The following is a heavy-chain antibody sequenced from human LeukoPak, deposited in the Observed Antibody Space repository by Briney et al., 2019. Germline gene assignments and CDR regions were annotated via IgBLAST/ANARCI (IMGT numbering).Heavy chain of an antibody. J-gene: IGHJ6*03. CDR3: AREISGTYYNPLGYMDV. CDR1: GGSISSYY. D-gene: IGHD3-10*01. V-gene: IGHV4-4*07. CDR2: NFTSGIA. Sequence: SETLSLTCTVSGGSISSYYWSWIRQPAGKGLEWIGRNFTSGIANYNPSLKSRVTMSVDTSKNQFSLNLSSVTAADTAVYYCAREISGTYYNPLGYMDVWGKGTTVTVSS.